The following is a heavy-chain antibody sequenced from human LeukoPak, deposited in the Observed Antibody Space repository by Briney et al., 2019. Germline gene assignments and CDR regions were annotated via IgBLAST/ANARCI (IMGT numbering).Heavy chain of an antibody. V-gene: IGHV4-59*01. J-gene: IGHJ5*02. CDR2: ISYSGST. D-gene: IGHD1-1*01. CDR3: AREGTAGTNLNWFDP. CDR1: GASINTYY. Sequence: SETLSLTCTVSGASINTYYWSWIRQPPGKGLEWIGYISYSGSTNFNPSLKSRVTISVDTSKNQFSLKLSSVTAADTAVYYCAREGTAGTNLNWFDPWGQGTLVTVSS.